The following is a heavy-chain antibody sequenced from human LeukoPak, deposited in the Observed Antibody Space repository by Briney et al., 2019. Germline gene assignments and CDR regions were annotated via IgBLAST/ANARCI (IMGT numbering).Heavy chain of an antibody. D-gene: IGHD2-15*01. CDR2: ISYDGSNK. V-gene: IGHV3-30*03. CDR1: GFTFSSYG. Sequence: GSLRLSCAASGFTFSSYGIHWVRQAPGKGLEWVAVISYDGSNKYYADSVKGRFTISRDNSKNTLYLQMNSLRAEDTAVYYCARGGPYCTGGSCYSGIYYYYGMDVWGQGTTVTVSS. J-gene: IGHJ6*02. CDR3: ARGGPYCTGGSCYSGIYYYYGMDV.